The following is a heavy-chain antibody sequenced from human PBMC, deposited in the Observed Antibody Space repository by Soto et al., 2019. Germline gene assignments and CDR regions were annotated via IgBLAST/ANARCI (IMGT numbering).Heavy chain of an antibody. CDR3: AKDGLVGTGTMP. J-gene: IGHJ5*02. V-gene: IGHV3-23*01. CDR2: INPSGDIT. D-gene: IGHD1-7*01. Sequence: PGGSLRLSCAASGLTFSRYAMSWVRQAPGKGLEWVSIINPSGDITYYGDSVKGRFTISRDNSKNTLSLQMNSLRAEDTAVYYCAKDGLVGTGTMPWGQGTLVTVSS. CDR1: GLTFSRYA.